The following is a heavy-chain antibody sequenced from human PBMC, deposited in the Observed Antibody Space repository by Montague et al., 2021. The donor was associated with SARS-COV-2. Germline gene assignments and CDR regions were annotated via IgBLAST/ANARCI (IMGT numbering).Heavy chain of an antibody. J-gene: IGHJ3*01. CDR2: IYYTGNT. CDR3: ARLKRYFDSSGSPSAFDF. D-gene: IGHD3-22*01. Sequence: SETLSLSRTVSGGSITNNIDDWAWIRRPPGKGLEWIGSIYYTGNTYYNPSLKSRVTISVVTSKNHFTLKLSSVTAAETAVYYCARLKRYFDSSGSPSAFDFWGQGTKVTVSS. CDR1: GGSITNNIDD. V-gene: IGHV4-39*02.